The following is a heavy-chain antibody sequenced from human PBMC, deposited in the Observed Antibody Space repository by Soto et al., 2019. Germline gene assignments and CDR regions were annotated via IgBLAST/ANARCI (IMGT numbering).Heavy chain of an antibody. CDR3: ATFSTXPGETHTYYYYGMDV. V-gene: IGHV3-30*03. CDR1: GFTFSGYG. J-gene: IGHJ6*02. D-gene: IGHD3-10*01. Sequence: GGTMRHSCAASGFTFSGYGMHWVRQAPGKGLEWVAVISYDGSNKYYADSVKGRFTISRDNSKNTQYLQMNSLRAEDTAVYYCATFSTXPGETHTYYYYGMDVWGQGTTVTVSS. CDR2: ISYDGSNK.